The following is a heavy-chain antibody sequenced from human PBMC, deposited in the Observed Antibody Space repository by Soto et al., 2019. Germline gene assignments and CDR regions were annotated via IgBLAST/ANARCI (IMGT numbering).Heavy chain of an antibody. Sequence: AAVKDSCKASGYTFTGYYMHGVRQARGQGLEGMGWINPNSGGTNYAQKFQGRVTMTRDTSISTAYMELSRLRSDDTAVYYCARGGTQSYDILTGYRDWDVWGQGNTVTVSS. D-gene: IGHD3-9*01. J-gene: IGHJ6*02. CDR1: GYTFTGYY. CDR3: ARGGTQSYDILTGYRDWDV. CDR2: INPNSGGT. V-gene: IGHV1-2*02.